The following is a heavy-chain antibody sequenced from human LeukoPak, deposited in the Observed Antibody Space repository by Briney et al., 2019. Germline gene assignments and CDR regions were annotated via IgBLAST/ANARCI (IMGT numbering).Heavy chain of an antibody. Sequence: ASVKVSCKASGYTFTGYYMHWVRQAPGQGLEWMGWINPNSGGTNYAQKFQGRVTMTRDTSISTAYMELSRLRSEDTAVYYCATHLDFWSGYSRYGRDFDYWGQGTLVTVSS. CDR1: GYTFTGYY. V-gene: IGHV1-2*02. CDR2: INPNSGGT. J-gene: IGHJ4*02. CDR3: ATHLDFWSGYSRYGRDFDY. D-gene: IGHD3-3*01.